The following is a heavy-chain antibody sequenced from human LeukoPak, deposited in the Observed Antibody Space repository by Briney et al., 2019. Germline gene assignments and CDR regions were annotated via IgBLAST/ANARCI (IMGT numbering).Heavy chain of an antibody. V-gene: IGHV3-30*02. Sequence: PGGSLRLSCAASGFTFSSYGMHWVRQAPGKGLEWVAFIRYDGSNKYYADSVKGRFTISRDNSKNTLYLQMNSLRAEDTAVYYCAKGGAGYCSSTSCDNYYYYMDVWGKGTTVTVSS. CDR3: AKGGAGYCSSTSCDNYYYYMDV. CDR2: IRYDGSNK. J-gene: IGHJ6*03. CDR1: GFTFSSYG. D-gene: IGHD2-2*02.